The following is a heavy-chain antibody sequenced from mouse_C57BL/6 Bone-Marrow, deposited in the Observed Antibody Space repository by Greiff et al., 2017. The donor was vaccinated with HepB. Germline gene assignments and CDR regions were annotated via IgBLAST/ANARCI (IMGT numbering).Heavy chain of an antibody. CDR1: GYTFTSYW. V-gene: IGHV1-59*01. Sequence: VQLQQPGAELVRPGTSVKLSCKASGYTFTSYWMHWVKQRPGQGLEWIGVIDPSDSYTNYNQKFKGKATLTVDTSSSTAYMQLSSLTSEDSAVSYCAQVGRVKTDYWGQGTTITVSS. J-gene: IGHJ2*01. CDR2: IDPSDSYT. D-gene: IGHD2-2*01. CDR3: AQVGRVKTDY.